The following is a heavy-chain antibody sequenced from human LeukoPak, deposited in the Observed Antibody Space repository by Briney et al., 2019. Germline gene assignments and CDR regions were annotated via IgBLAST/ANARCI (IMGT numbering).Heavy chain of an antibody. CDR2: IYYSGST. V-gene: IGHV4-59*12. D-gene: IGHD3-16*01. CDR1: GGSISSYY. Sequence: SETLSLTCTVSGGSISSYYWSWIRQPPGKGLEWIGYIYYSGSTNYNPSLKSRVTISVDTSKNQFSLKLSSVTAADTAVYYCARVNKWPQFGGYFDYWGQGTLVTVSS. J-gene: IGHJ4*02. CDR3: ARVNKWPQFGGYFDY.